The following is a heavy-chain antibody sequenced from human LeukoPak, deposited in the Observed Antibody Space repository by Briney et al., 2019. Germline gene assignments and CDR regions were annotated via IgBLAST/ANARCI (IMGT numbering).Heavy chain of an antibody. D-gene: IGHD2-21*02. CDR2: IYYSGST. Sequence: SETLSLTCTVSGGSISSSSYYWGWIRQPPGKGLEWIGSIYYSGSTYSNPSLKSRVSISVDTSKNQFSLKLSSVTAADTAVYYCACAVVTSMGFDYWGQGTLVTVSS. CDR1: GGSISSSSYY. V-gene: IGHV4-39*01. J-gene: IGHJ4*02. CDR3: ACAVVTSMGFDY.